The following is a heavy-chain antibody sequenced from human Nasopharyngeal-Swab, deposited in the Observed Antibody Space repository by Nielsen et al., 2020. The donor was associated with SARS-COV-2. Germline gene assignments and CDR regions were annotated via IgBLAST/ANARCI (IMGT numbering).Heavy chain of an antibody. Sequence: ASVKVSCKASGYIFTGYYIHWVRQAPGQGLEWMGWINPNSGGTNYAQKFQGWVTMTRDTSITTAYMELSRLRSDDTAVYYCARGLYYYDTSGYYKLPGGYFYMDVWGKGTTVSVSS. D-gene: IGHD3-22*01. V-gene: IGHV1-2*04. J-gene: IGHJ6*03. CDR3: ARGLYYYDTSGYYKLPGGYFYMDV. CDR1: GYIFTGYY. CDR2: INPNSGGT.